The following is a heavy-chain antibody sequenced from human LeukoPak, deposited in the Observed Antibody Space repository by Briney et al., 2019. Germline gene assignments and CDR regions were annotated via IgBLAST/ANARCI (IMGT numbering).Heavy chain of an antibody. Sequence: PSETLSLTCTVSGYSISSGYYWGWIRQPPGKGLEWIGSIYHSGSTYYNPSLKSRVTISVDTSKNQFSLKLSSVTAADTAVYYCARGGSSRVYYYYYMDVWGKGTTVTVSS. CDR3: ARGGSSRVYYYYYMDV. CDR2: IYHSGST. CDR1: GYSISSGYY. D-gene: IGHD6-6*01. V-gene: IGHV4-38-2*02. J-gene: IGHJ6*03.